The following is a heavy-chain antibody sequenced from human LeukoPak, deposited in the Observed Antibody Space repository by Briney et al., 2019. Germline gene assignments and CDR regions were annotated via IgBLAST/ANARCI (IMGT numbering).Heavy chain of an antibody. D-gene: IGHD3-10*01. J-gene: IGHJ4*02. Sequence: GGSLRLSCAASGFTISTYWMSWVRQAPGRGLEWVANIKQDGSEKYYVDSVKGRFTMSRDNAKNSLYLQMDSLRAEDTAVYYCARAGTWYFYGSGSYYSNYFDYWGQGTLVTVSS. CDR3: ARAGTWYFYGSGSYYSNYFDY. V-gene: IGHV3-7*01. CDR1: GFTISTYW. CDR2: IKQDGSEK.